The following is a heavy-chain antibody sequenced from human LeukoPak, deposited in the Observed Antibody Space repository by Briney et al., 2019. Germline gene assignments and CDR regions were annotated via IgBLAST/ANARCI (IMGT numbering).Heavy chain of an antibody. Sequence: ASVKVSCKASGYTFTSYAMHWVRQAPGQRLEWMGWINAGNGNTKYSQKFQGRVTITRDTSASTAYMELSSLSSEDTAVYYCTRDAVVGTGIAFDVWGQGTLVTVSS. CDR1: GYTFTSYA. V-gene: IGHV1-3*01. CDR2: INAGNGNT. CDR3: TRDAVVGTGIAFDV. J-gene: IGHJ3*01. D-gene: IGHD1-26*01.